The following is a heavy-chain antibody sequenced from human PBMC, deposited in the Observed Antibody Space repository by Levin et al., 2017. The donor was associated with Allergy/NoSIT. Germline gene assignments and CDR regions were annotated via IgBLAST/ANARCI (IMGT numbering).Heavy chain of an antibody. CDR3: ARSWLYYYYMDV. J-gene: IGHJ6*03. D-gene: IGHD5-24*01. Sequence: ASETLSLTCTVSGGSISSYYWSWIRQPPGKGLEWIGYIYYSGSTNYNPSLKSRVTISVDTSKNQFSLKLSSVTAADTAVYYCARSWLYYYYMDVWGKGTTVTVSS. CDR1: GGSISSYY. V-gene: IGHV4-59*01. CDR2: IYYSGST.